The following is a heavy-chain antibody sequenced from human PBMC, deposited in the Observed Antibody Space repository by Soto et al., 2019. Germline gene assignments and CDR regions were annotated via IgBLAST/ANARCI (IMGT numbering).Heavy chain of an antibody. Sequence: QVQLVQSGAEVNKPGSSVKFSCTASGGTFSSYAISWVRQAPGQGLEWMGGIIPIFGTANYAQKFQGRVTITADESTSTAYMELSSLSSEDTAVYYCARGIVVVPAAINWFDPWGQGTLVTVSS. CDR3: ARGIVVVPAAINWFDP. V-gene: IGHV1-69*01. CDR2: IIPIFGTA. J-gene: IGHJ5*02. D-gene: IGHD2-2*01. CDR1: GGTFSSYA.